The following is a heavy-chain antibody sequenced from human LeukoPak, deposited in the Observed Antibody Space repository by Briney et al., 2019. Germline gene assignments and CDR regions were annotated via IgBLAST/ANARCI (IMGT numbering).Heavy chain of an antibody. D-gene: IGHD6-6*01. Sequence: GGSLRLSCAASGFTFSSYSMNWVRQAPGKGLEWVSSISSSSSYIYYADSVKGRFTISRDNAKNSLYLQMNSLRAEDTAVYYCARDMFSGIAARGTFDYWGQGTLATVSS. CDR2: ISSSSSYI. J-gene: IGHJ4*02. CDR1: GFTFSSYS. CDR3: ARDMFSGIAARGTFDY. V-gene: IGHV3-21*01.